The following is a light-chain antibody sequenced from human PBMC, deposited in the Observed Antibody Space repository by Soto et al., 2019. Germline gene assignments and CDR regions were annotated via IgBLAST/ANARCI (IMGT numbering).Light chain of an antibody. CDR1: SSNIGSTS. V-gene: IGLV1-44*01. J-gene: IGLJ3*02. Sequence: QSVLTQPPSASGTPGQRVTISCSGSSSNIGSTSVYWYQQLPGTAPKLLIYSDNRRPSGVPDRLSCSKSGTSASLAISGLQSEDEADYYCAAWDNSLSGWVFGGGTKLTVL. CDR3: AAWDNSLSGWV. CDR2: SDN.